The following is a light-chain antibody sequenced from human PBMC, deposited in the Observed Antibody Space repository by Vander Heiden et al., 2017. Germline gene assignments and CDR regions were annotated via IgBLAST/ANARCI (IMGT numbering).Light chain of an antibody. J-gene: IGKJ2*01. CDR2: DAS. Sequence: DIQMTQSPSSLSASVGDRVTITCQASQDISNYLNWYQQKPGKAPKLLSYDASNLETGAPSRFSGSGSGTDFTFTISSLQPEDIATYYCQQYDNLPPYTFGQGTKLEIK. V-gene: IGKV1-33*01. CDR1: QDISNY. CDR3: QQYDNLPPYT.